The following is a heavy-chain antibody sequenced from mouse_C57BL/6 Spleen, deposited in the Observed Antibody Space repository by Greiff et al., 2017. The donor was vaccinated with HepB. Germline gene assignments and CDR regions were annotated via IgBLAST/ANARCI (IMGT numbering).Heavy chain of an antibody. CDR2: IYPRSGNT. D-gene: IGHD2-4*01. CDR3: ARRDYEDYAMDY. J-gene: IGHJ4*01. CDR1: GYTFTSYG. Sequence: QVQLQQSGAELARPGASVKLSCKASGYTFTSYGISWVKQRTGQGLEWIGEIYPRSGNTYYNEKFKGKATLTADKSSRTAYMELRSLTSEDSAVYFCARRDYEDYAMDYWGQGTSVTVSS. V-gene: IGHV1-81*01.